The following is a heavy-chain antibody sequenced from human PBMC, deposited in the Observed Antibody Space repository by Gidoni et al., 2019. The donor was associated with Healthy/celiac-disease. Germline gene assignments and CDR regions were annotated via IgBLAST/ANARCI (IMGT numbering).Heavy chain of an antibody. J-gene: IGHJ6*02. CDR3: ATGLYCSSTSCPSYYYYGMDV. CDR2: ISGSGGST. V-gene: IGHV3-23*01. D-gene: IGHD2-2*01. CDR1: GFPFSSYA. Sequence: EVQLLESGGGLVQPGGSLRLSCAASGFPFSSYAMSWVRQAPGKGLEWVSSISGSGGSTSYADSVKGRFTISRDNSKNTLYLQMNSLRAEDTAVYYCATGLYCSSTSCPSYYYYGMDVWGQGTTVTVSS.